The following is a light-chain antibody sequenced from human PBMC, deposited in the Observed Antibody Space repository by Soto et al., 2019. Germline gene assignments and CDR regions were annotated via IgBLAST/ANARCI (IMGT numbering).Light chain of an antibody. CDR2: AAS. Sequence: IQMTQSPSSLSASVRDRVTITCRASQSISSYLNWYQQKPGKAPKLLIYAASSLQSGVPSRFSGSGSGTDFTLTVSSLQPEDFATYFCQQSYSTPRTVGQGTKVDIK. CDR1: QSISSY. V-gene: IGKV1-39*01. CDR3: QQSYSTPRT. J-gene: IGKJ1*01.